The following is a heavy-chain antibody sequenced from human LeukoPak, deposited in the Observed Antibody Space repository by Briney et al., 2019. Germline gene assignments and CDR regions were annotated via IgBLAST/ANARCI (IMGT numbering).Heavy chain of an antibody. J-gene: IGHJ3*01. CDR3: AKDRQKGSSLTAAGDAFDV. Sequence: GRSLRLSCIGSGFTFDDYAMHWVRQVPGKGLEWVSGISWASGSLAYADSVKGRFTVSRDNAKNSLYLQMNSLRSEDMALYYCAKDRQKGSSLTAAGDAFDVWGHRTMVIVSS. CDR1: GFTFDDYA. V-gene: IGHV3-9*03. D-gene: IGHD6-13*01. CDR2: ISWASGSL.